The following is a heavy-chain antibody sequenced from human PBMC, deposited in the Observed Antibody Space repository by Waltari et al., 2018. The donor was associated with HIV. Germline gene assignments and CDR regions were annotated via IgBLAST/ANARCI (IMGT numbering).Heavy chain of an antibody. CDR3: ARGYCSGGSCYGLFQH. D-gene: IGHD2-15*01. Sequence: EVQLVESGGGLVQPGGSLRLSCAASGFTVSSNYMSWVRQAPGKGLEWVSVIYSGGSTYYADSVKCRFTISRDNSKNTLYLQMNSLRAEDTAVYYCARGYCSGGSCYGLFQHWGQGTLVTVSS. CDR1: GFTVSSNY. CDR2: IYSGGST. V-gene: IGHV3-66*02. J-gene: IGHJ1*01.